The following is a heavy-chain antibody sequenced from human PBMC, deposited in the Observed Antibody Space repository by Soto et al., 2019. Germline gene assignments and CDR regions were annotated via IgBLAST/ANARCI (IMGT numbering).Heavy chain of an antibody. V-gene: IGHV1-18*01. CDR2: VSAYNGNT. J-gene: IGHJ4*02. CDR3: ARVDDYFDSSGYYY. Sequence: ASVKVSCKASVSSFSSYGITWVRQAPGQGLEWMGWVSAYNGNTYYEQTLQERVTMTTDTSTSTAYMELRSLRSDDTAVYYCARVDDYFDSSGYYYWGQGTLVTVSS. D-gene: IGHD3-22*01. CDR1: VSSFSSYG.